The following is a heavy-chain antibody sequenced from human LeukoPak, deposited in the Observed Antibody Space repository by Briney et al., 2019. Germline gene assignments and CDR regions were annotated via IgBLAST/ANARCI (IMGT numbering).Heavy chain of an antibody. D-gene: IGHD5-24*01. Sequence: GGSLRLSCAVSGITFSSHAMSWVRQAPGKGLEWVSLISGSGGHTYYGDSVKGRLTISRDTSTHRLYLQMNSLRPEDPAVDYCAKGGAATMRDGYNYYYFYMEVWGGGTTVTVSS. CDR2: ISGSGGHT. CDR1: GITFSSHA. CDR3: AKGGAATMRDGYNYYYFYMEV. V-gene: IGHV3-23*01. J-gene: IGHJ6*03.